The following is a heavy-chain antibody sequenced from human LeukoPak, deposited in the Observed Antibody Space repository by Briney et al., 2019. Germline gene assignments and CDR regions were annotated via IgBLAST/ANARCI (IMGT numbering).Heavy chain of an antibody. Sequence: AGGSLRLSCAASGFTFSSYNMIWVRQTPGMGLEWLSYISGSGSSTFYADSVKGRFTISRDNAKNSLYLQMNSLRAEDTAVYFCAREGYRSSSELDSWGKGTLVTVSS. D-gene: IGHD6-6*01. V-gene: IGHV3-48*04. CDR2: ISGSGSST. CDR1: GFTFSSYN. CDR3: AREGYRSSSELDS. J-gene: IGHJ4*02.